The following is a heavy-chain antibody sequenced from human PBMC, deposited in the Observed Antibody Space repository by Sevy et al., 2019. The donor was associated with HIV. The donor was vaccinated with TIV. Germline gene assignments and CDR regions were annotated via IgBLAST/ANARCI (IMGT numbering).Heavy chain of an antibody. Sequence: GGSLRLSCAASGFTFSTYNMNWVRQAPGKGLEWVSFISGISNYIYYADSVKGRFTISRDNAKNSLYLQMNSLGPEDTAIYYCARGVQTYDAFDIWGQGTMVTVSS. CDR2: ISGISNYI. CDR3: ARGVQTYDAFDI. D-gene: IGHD6-6*01. V-gene: IGHV3-21*01. J-gene: IGHJ3*02. CDR1: GFTFSTYN.